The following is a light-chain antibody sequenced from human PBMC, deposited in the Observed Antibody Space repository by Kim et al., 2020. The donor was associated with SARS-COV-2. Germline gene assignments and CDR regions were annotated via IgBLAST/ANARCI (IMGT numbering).Light chain of an antibody. CDR1: NLRFIY. CDR3: QVCDISFVV. J-gene: IGLJ2*01. CDR2: QDS. V-gene: IGLV3-1*01. Sequence: VCPGETSTISCTRDNLRFIYGCWYQRKPGQSPVLVLYQDSKRPSGIPVRFSGSNSGNTATLTISGTQAMEEADYYGQVCDISFVVFGAGTQLTVL.